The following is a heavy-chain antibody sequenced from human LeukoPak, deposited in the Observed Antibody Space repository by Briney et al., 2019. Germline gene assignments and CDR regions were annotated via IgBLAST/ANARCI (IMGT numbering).Heavy chain of an antibody. CDR2: INPNSGGT. CDR1: GYTFTGYY. CDR3: ARDQEGSLGYCSGGSCYEF. D-gene: IGHD2-15*01. V-gene: IGHV1-2*02. J-gene: IGHJ4*02. Sequence: ASVKVSCKASGYTFTGYYMHWVRQAPGQGLEWMGWINPNSGGTNYAQKFQGRVTMTRDTSITTAYMELRSLRSDDTAMYYCARDQEGSLGYCSGGSCYEFWGQGTLVTVSS.